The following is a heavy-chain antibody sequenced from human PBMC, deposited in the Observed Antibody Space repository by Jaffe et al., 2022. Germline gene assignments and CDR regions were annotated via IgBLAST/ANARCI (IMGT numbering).Heavy chain of an antibody. CDR2: IYSGGST. J-gene: IGHJ6*03. Sequence: EVQLVETGGGLIQPGGSLRLSCAASGFTVSSNYMSWVRQAPGKGLEWVSVIYSGGSTYYADSVKGRFTISRDNSKNTLYLQMNSLRAEDTAVYYCARGYSYYYYYMDVWGKGTTVTVSS. V-gene: IGHV3-53*02. CDR1: GFTVSSNY. D-gene: IGHD5-18*01. CDR3: ARGYSYYYYYMDV.